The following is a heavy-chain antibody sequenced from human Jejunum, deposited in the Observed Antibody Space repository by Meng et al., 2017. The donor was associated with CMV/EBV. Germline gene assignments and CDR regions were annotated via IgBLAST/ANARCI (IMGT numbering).Heavy chain of an antibody. CDR1: GFLFSTYI. J-gene: IGHJ4*02. Sequence: GFLFSTYIMNWLRPTPVKGLDSVSFVRFAGNDNRYIDSVKGRFTISRDNSKDTVYLEMNSLRLEDTAVYYCAKDFYSDFLGEVFDYWGQGTLVTVSS. V-gene: IGHV3-30*02. D-gene: IGHD2-15*01. CDR3: AKDFYSDFLGEVFDY. CDR2: VRFAGNDN.